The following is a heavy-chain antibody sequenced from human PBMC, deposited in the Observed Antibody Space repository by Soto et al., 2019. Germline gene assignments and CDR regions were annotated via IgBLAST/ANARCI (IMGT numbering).Heavy chain of an antibody. Sequence: QVQLVQSGAEVKKPGASVKVSCKASGYTFTSYDINWVRQATGLGLEWMGWMNPNSGNTGYAQKFQGRVTMTRNTSTSTAYMELSSLRSEDTAVYYCAGGSTSWDWFDPWGQGTLVTVSS. CDR1: GYTFTSYD. V-gene: IGHV1-8*01. CDR2: MNPNSGNT. J-gene: IGHJ5*02. D-gene: IGHD2-2*01. CDR3: AGGSTSWDWFDP.